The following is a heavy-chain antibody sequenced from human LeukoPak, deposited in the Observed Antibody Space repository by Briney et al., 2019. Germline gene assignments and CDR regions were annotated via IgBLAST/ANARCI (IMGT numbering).Heavy chain of an antibody. Sequence: KPSETLSLTCTVSGGSISSYYWSWIRQPPGKGLEWIGYIYYSGSTNYNPSLKSRVTISLDMSKNQFSLKLSSVTAADTAVYFCAREATITVAGTRRFDYWGQGTLVTVSS. J-gene: IGHJ4*02. CDR1: GGSISSYY. CDR3: AREATITVAGTRRFDY. CDR2: IYYSGST. D-gene: IGHD6-19*01. V-gene: IGHV4-59*01.